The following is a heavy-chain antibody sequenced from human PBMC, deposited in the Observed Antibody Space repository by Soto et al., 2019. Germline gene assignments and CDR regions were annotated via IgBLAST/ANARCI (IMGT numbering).Heavy chain of an antibody. D-gene: IGHD3-3*01. Sequence: SVKVSCKASGGTFSSYAISWVRQAPGQGLEWMGGIIPIFGTANYAQKFQGRVTITADESASTAYMELSSLRSEDTAVYYCARAFRVFLEWSRYGMDVWGQGTTVTVSS. CDR3: ARAFRVFLEWSRYGMDV. V-gene: IGHV1-69*13. CDR2: IIPIFGTA. J-gene: IGHJ6*02. CDR1: GGTFSSYA.